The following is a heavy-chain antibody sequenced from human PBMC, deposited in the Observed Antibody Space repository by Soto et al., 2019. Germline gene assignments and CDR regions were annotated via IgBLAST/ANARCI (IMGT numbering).Heavy chain of an antibody. D-gene: IGHD6-19*01. CDR3: ARDRAAVAGSCYYYGMDV. V-gene: IGHV4-4*02. CDR1: GGSISSSNW. J-gene: IGHJ6*02. CDR2: IYHSGST. Sequence: LSLTCAVSGGSISSSNWWSWVRQPPGKGLEWIGEIYHSGSTNYNPSLKSRVTISVDKSKNQFSLKLSSVTAADTAVYYCARDRAAVAGSCYYYGMDVWGQGTTVTVSS.